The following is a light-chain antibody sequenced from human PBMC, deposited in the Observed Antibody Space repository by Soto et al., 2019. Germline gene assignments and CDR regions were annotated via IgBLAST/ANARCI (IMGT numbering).Light chain of an antibody. CDR3: QQYDDWPS. V-gene: IGKV3-15*01. CDR2: GAY. J-gene: IGKJ1*01. Sequence: EIVFTQSPDTLSLSPGERATLSCRASQRVSSDSLAWYQQQPGQAPRLLIFGAYTRASGIPGRFSGSGSGTEFTLTISSLQSEDFAVYYCQQYDDWPSFGQGTKVDIK. CDR1: QRVSSD.